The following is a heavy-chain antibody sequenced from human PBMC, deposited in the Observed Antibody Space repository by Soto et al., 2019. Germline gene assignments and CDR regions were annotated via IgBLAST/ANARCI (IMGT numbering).Heavy chain of an antibody. CDR1: GFTFSIYS. J-gene: IGHJ6*04. V-gene: IGHV3-48*02. Sequence: PWVSLRIACATAGFTFSIYSMAWVRHAPWNGLDSLSPLTHSSRSIYYADSVKGRFTISRDNAKNSLYLQMNSLRDEDTAVYYCARDQTQLMVYVSGSDYHYGMDVWGKGTPFTVSS. D-gene: IGHD2-2*01. CDR3: ARDQTQLMVYVSGSDYHYGMDV. CDR2: LTHSSRSI.